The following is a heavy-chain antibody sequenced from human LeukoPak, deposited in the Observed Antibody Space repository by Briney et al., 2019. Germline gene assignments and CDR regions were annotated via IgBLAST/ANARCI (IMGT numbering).Heavy chain of an antibody. D-gene: IGHD5-12*01. Sequence: GGSLRLSCAASGFTFRSYAMSWVRQAPGKGLEWVSGISDSGSTTYYADSVKGRFTISRDNSKNTLYLQMNSLRAEDTAVYYCAREGGGYDLYYFDYWGQGTLVTVSS. CDR2: ISDSGSTT. J-gene: IGHJ4*02. CDR1: GFTFRSYA. CDR3: AREGGGYDLYYFDY. V-gene: IGHV3-23*01.